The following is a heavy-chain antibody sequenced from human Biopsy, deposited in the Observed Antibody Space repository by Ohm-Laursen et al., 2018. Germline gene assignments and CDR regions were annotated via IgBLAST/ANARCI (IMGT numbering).Heavy chain of an antibody. CDR3: AADSGSGSHFRFDY. V-gene: IGHV1-2*02. D-gene: IGHD3-10*01. CDR1: GFTFTGYY. CDR2: ISPKSGDT. Sequence: ASVKVSCKTSGFTFTGYYIHWVRQAPGQGLEWMGWISPKSGDTNYAQKFEGNITMTRDTSTSTAYMDLSSLRSEDTAVYYCAADSGSGSHFRFDYWGQGALVSVSS. J-gene: IGHJ4*02.